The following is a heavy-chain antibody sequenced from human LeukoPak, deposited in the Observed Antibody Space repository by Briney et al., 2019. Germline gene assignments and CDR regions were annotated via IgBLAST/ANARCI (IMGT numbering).Heavy chain of an antibody. D-gene: IGHD3-22*01. J-gene: IGHJ4*02. Sequence: GGSLRLSCAASGFTFSDYYMSWIRQAPGKGLEWVSSISSSSSTIYYADSVKGRFTISRDNAKNSLYLQMNSLRAEDTAVYYCARELSSGSKVGFDYWGQGTLVTVSS. V-gene: IGHV3-11*04. CDR1: GFTFSDYY. CDR2: ISSSSSTI. CDR3: ARELSSGSKVGFDY.